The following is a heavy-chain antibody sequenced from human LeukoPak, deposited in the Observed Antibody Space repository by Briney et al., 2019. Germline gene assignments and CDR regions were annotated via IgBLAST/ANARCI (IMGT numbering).Heavy chain of an antibody. CDR3: AKDARDGYNYYFDY. J-gene: IGHJ4*02. CDR1: GFTFDDYA. V-gene: IGHV3-43D*03. CDR2: ISWDGGST. Sequence: GGSLRLSCAASGFTFDDYAMHWVRQAPGKGREWFSLISWDGGSTYYADSVKGRFTISRDNSKNSLYLQMNSLRAEDTALYYCAKDARDGYNYYFDYWGQGTLVTVSS. D-gene: IGHD5-24*01.